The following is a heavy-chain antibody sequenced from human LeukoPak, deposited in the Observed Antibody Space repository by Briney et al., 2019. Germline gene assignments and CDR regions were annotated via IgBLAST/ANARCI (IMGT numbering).Heavy chain of an antibody. CDR1: GFTFSSYW. CDR2: IKQDGSEK. CDR3: ARDRWEQQLVEPYYYYYYGMDV. J-gene: IGHJ6*02. Sequence: PGGSLRLSCAASGFTFSSYWMSWVRQAPGKGLEWVANIKQDGSEKYYVDSVKGRFTISRDNAKNSLYLQMNSLRAEDTAVYYCARDRWEQQLVEPYYYYYYGMDVWGQGTTVTVSS. V-gene: IGHV3-7*03. D-gene: IGHD6-13*01.